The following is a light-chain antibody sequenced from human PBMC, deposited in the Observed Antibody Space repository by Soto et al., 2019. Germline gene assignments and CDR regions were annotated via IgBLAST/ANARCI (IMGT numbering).Light chain of an antibody. Sequence: EIVMTQSPATLSVSPGEGATLSCRASQNIRNSLAWYQHKPGQAPRLLIYGASTRATGIPARFSGSGSGTEFTLTISSLQSEDFAVYFCQQYNDWPPVYTFGQGTKLEIK. V-gene: IGKV3-15*01. CDR3: QQYNDWPPVYT. CDR2: GAS. CDR1: QNIRNS. J-gene: IGKJ2*01.